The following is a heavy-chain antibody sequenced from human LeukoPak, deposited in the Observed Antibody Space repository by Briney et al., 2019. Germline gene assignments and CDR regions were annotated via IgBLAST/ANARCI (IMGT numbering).Heavy chain of an antibody. J-gene: IGHJ3*02. V-gene: IGHV4-39*01. D-gene: IGHD1-26*01. CDR3: ARSKGSYYSAFDI. CDR1: GGSISSSSYY. Sequence: KPSETLSLTCTVSGGSISSSSYYWGWIRQPPGKGLEWIGSIYYSGSTYYNPSLKSRVTISVDTSKNQFSLKLSSGTAADTAVYYCARSKGSYYSAFDIWGQGTMVTVSS. CDR2: IYYSGST.